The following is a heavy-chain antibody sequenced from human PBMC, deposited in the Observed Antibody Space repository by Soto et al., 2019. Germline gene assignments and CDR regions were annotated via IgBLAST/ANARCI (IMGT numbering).Heavy chain of an antibody. J-gene: IGHJ6*02. CDR3: ARVPTIYGMDTTYNGMDV. CDR2: IYYSGST. CDR1: GGSISSYY. V-gene: IGHV4-59*01. Sequence: PSETLSLTCTVSGGSISSYYWSWIRQPPGKGLEWIGYIYYSGSTNYNHSLKSRFTISVDTSKNQFSLKLSSVTAADTAVYYCARVPTIYGMDTTYNGMDVWGQGTTVTVSS. D-gene: IGHD3-3*01.